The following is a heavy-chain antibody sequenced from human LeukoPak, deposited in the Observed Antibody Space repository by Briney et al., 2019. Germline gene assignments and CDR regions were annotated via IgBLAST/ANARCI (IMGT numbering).Heavy chain of an antibody. CDR1: GYTFATYG. CDR3: ARGNLLEKLQSITMVRGAKPNGPIYYYYYMDV. Sequence: ASVKVSCKASGYTFATYGISWVRQAPGQGLEWMGWISTYNGNTNYAQKLQGRVTMTTDTSTSTAYLELRSLRSDDTAVYYCARGNLLEKLQSITMVRGAKPNGPIYYYYYMDVWGKGTTVTVSS. CDR2: ISTYNGNT. V-gene: IGHV1-18*01. D-gene: IGHD3-10*01. J-gene: IGHJ6*03.